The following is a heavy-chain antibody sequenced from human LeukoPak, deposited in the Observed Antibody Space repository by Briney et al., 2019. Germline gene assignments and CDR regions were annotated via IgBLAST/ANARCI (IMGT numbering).Heavy chain of an antibody. V-gene: IGHV4-59*01. CDR3: ARGGLVVPAAYFDY. CDR2: VYYTGSS. Sequence: SETLSLTCTVSGGSISNYYWSWIRQPPGKGLEWIGYVYYTGSSNSNPSLKSRVTISIDTSNNQFSLKLSSVTAADTAMYYCARGGLVVPAAYFDYWGQGTLVTVSS. CDR1: GGSISNYY. D-gene: IGHD2-2*01. J-gene: IGHJ4*02.